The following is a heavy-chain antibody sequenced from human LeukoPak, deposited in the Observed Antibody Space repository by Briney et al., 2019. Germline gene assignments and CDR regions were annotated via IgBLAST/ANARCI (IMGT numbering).Heavy chain of an antibody. CDR2: IYYSGST. CDR3: ASRPTDYYGSKGYFDY. V-gene: IGHV4-39*01. Sequence: SSDTLSLTCTVSGGSITSIIYYWGWIRQPPGKGLEWIGTIYYSGSTSYNPSLKSRVTISVDTSKNQFSLKLSSVTAADTAVYYCASRPTDYYGSKGYFDYWGQGTLVTVSS. CDR1: GGSITSIIYY. J-gene: IGHJ4*02. D-gene: IGHD3-10*01.